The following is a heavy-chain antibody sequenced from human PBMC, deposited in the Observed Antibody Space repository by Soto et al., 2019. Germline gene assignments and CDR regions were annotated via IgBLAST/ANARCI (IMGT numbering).Heavy chain of an antibody. CDR3: AKAMGELSPESYDY. J-gene: IGHJ4*02. D-gene: IGHD3-16*02. CDR1: GFTFSSYA. V-gene: IGHV3-30*18. CDR2: ISYDGSDK. Sequence: QVQLVESGGGVVQPGRSLRLSCAASGFTFSSYAMHWVRQAPGKGLEWVAVISYDGSDKYYADSVKGRFTISRDNSKNTLNRQLLTLRAEDTAVYYCAKAMGELSPESYDYWGQGTLITVSS.